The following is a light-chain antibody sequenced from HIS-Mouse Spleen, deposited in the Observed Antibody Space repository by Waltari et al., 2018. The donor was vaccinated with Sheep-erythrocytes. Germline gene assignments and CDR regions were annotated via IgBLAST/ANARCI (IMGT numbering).Light chain of an antibody. J-gene: IGLJ3*02. CDR3: SSYAGSNNWV. V-gene: IGLV2-8*01. Sequence: QSALTQPPPASGSPGQSATLSCTGPSIYVGGYYYVSGYQQHPGKAPKLMIYEVSKRPSGVPDRFSGSKSGNTASLTVSGLQAEDEADYYCSSYAGSNNWVFGGGTKLTVL. CDR1: SIYVGGYYY. CDR2: EVS.